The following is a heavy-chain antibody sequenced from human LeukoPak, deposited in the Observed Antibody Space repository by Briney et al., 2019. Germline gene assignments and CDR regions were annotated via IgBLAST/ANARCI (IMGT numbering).Heavy chain of an antibody. D-gene: IGHD2/OR15-2a*01. CDR2: IWYDGSNK. V-gene: IGHV3-33*01. CDR3: AREGPRGNSQFDY. CDR1: GFTFSNYG. J-gene: IGHJ4*02. Sequence: GGSLRLSCAASGFTFSNYGMHWVRQAPGKGLEWVALIWYDGSNKYYADSVKCRLTIFRDNSKNTLFLQMNSLRAEDTAVYYCAREGPRGNSQFDYWGQGTLVTVSS.